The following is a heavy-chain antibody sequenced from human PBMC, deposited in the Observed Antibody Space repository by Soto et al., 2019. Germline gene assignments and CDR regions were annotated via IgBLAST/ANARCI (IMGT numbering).Heavy chain of an antibody. V-gene: IGHV3-48*03. CDR1: GFSFSNYE. CDR3: ARDLKTATTGAAYYHNGMDV. D-gene: IGHD1-1*01. Sequence: EVQLVESGGGVVQPGGSLRLSCAASGFSFSNYEMIWVRQAPGKGLEWVSEISSSGGTIDYADSVKGRFTISRDNAKNSLYLQMNSLRAEDAAIYYCARDLKTATTGAAYYHNGMDVWGQGTTVTVSS. CDR2: ISSSGGTI. J-gene: IGHJ6*02.